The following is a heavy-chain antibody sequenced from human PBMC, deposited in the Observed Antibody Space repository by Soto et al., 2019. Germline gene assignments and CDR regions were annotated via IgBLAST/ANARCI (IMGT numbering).Heavy chain of an antibody. CDR2: SNYGGPT. D-gene: IGHD6-13*01. CDR1: GGAIKSTVYY. V-gene: IGHV4-39*01. J-gene: IGHJ6*02. CDR3: ARHGAYSTSVYYYYGMDV. Sequence: PSETLSLTCTVSGGAIKSTVYYWGWIRQPPGKGLEWIGSSNYGGPTYYSPSLQSRVTISLDTAKNHFSLNLRSVTAADTAVYYCARHGAYSTSVYYYYGMDVWGQGTTVTVS.